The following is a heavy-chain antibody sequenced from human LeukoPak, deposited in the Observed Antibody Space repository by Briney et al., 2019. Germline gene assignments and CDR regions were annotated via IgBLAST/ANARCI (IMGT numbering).Heavy chain of an antibody. J-gene: IGHJ3*02. D-gene: IGHD1-26*01. CDR1: GFTFSSYG. Sequence: GGSLRLSCAASGFTFSSYGMSWVRQAPGKGLEWVSSISSSSSYIYYADSVKGRFTISRDNAKNSLYLQMNSLRVEDTAVYYCARDRLGAAHDAFDIWGQGTMVTVSS. CDR2: ISSSSSYI. V-gene: IGHV3-21*01. CDR3: ARDRLGAAHDAFDI.